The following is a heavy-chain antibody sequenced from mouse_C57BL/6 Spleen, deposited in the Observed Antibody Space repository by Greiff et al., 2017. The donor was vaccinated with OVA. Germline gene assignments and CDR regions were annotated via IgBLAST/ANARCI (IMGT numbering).Heavy chain of an antibody. CDR2: IRNKANGYTT. Sequence: EVQLVESGGGLVQPGGSLSLSCAASGFTFTDYYMSWVRQPPGKALEWLGFIRNKANGYTTEYSASVKGRFTISRDNSQSILYLQMNALRAEDSATYYCARNMYYYGSRGDYFDYWGQGTTLTVSS. J-gene: IGHJ2*01. CDR1: GFTFTDYY. CDR3: ARNMYYYGSRGDYFDY. D-gene: IGHD1-1*01. V-gene: IGHV7-3*01.